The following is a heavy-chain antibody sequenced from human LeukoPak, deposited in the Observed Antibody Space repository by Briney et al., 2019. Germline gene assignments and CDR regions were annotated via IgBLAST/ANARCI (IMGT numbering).Heavy chain of an antibody. J-gene: IGHJ4*02. CDR1: GGSISSSSYY. CDR3: ASRKLGNDY. CDR2: IYYSGST. D-gene: IGHD7-27*01. V-gene: IGHV4-39*07. Sequence: SETLSLTCTVSGGSISSSSYYWGWIRQPPGKGLEWIGSIYYSGSTYYNPSLKSRVTISVDTSKSQFSLKLISVTAADTAVYYCASRKLGNDYWGQGTLVTVSS.